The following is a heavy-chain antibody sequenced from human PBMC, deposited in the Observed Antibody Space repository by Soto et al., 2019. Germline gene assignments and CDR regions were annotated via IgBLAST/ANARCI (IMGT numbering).Heavy chain of an antibody. CDR3: ARTSRRGYSYGYFDY. CDR2: ISAYNGNT. V-gene: IGHV1-18*01. J-gene: IGHJ4*02. CDR1: GYTFTSYG. Sequence: AASVKISCKASGYTFTSYGISWVRQAPGQGLEWMGWISAYNGNTNYAQKLQGRVTMTTDTSTSTAYMELRSLRSDDTAVYYCARTSRRGYSYGYFDYWGQGTLVTSPQ. D-gene: IGHD5-18*01.